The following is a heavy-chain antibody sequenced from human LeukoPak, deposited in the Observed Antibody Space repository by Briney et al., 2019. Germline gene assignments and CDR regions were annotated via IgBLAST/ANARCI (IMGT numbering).Heavy chain of an antibody. CDR2: IYYSGST. J-gene: IGHJ6*02. V-gene: IGHV4-61*08. D-gene: IGHD3-22*01. Sequence: SETLSLTCAVSGGSISSGGYSWSWIRQPPGKGLEWIGYIYYSGSTNYNPSLKSRVTISVDTSKNQFSLKLSSVTAADTAVYYCARESLLSSGYQRTHYYYYGMDVWGQGTTVTVSS. CDR3: ARESLLSSGYQRTHYYYYGMDV. CDR1: GGSISSGGYS.